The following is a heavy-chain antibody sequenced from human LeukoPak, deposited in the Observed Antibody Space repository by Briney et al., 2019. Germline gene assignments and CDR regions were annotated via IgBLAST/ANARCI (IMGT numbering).Heavy chain of an antibody. CDR1: GYTFTSYD. V-gene: IGHV1-8*03. CDR3: ARGQGYSSSWGIDP. Sequence: GASVKVSCKASGYTFTSYDMNWVRQATGQGLEWMGWMNPNSGNTGYAQKFQGRVTITRNTSISTAYMELSSLRSEDTAVYYCARGQGYSSSWGIDPWGQGTLVTVSS. J-gene: IGHJ5*02. D-gene: IGHD6-13*01. CDR2: MNPNSGNT.